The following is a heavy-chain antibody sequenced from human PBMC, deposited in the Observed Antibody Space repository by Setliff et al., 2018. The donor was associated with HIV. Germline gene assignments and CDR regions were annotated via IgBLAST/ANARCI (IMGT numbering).Heavy chain of an antibody. CDR1: GVSAHF. D-gene: IGHD6-25*01. J-gene: IGHJ5*02. CDR3: VRVQNSGCGDL. V-gene: IGHV4-34*01. Sequence: TLSLTCGFPGVSAHFWNWIRQPPGEGLEWIGEINRAGKSDYNPSLRGRVTISMDTSKYEISLRLTSVTAADTAVYYCVRVQNSGCGDLWGQGTLVTVSS. CDR2: INRAGKS.